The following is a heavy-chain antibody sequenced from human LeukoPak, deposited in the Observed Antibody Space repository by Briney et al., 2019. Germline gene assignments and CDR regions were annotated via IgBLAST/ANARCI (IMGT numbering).Heavy chain of an antibody. CDR2: IIPIFGTA. D-gene: IGHD4-17*01. Sequence: ASVKVSCKASGGTFSSYAISWVRQAPGQGLEWMGGIIPIFGTANYAQKFQDRVTITADKSTSTAYMELSSLRSEDTAVYYCARDEDYGDVEYFQHWGQGTLVTVSS. CDR1: GGTFSSYA. CDR3: ARDEDYGDVEYFQH. J-gene: IGHJ1*01. V-gene: IGHV1-69*06.